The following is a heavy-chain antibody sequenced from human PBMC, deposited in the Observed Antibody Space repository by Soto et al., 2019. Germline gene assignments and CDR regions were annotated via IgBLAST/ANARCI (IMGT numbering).Heavy chain of an antibody. CDR3: AAEGKAARPYYYYGMDV. V-gene: IGHV1-58*01. CDR1: GFTFTSSA. D-gene: IGHD6-6*01. CDR2: VVVGSGNT. J-gene: IGHJ6*02. Sequence: GPSVNVSCKASGFTFTSSAVQWVRQARGQRLEWIGWVVVGSGNTNYAQKFQERVTITRDMSTSTAYMELSSLRSEDTAVYYCAAEGKAARPYYYYGMDVWGQGTTVTVSS.